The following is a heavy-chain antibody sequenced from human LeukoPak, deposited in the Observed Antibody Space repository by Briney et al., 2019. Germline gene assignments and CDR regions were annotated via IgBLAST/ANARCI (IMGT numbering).Heavy chain of an antibody. V-gene: IGHV4-59*08. D-gene: IGHD1-26*01. CDR3: ARRERYSGSYGYYYYMDV. CDR1: GGSISSYY. J-gene: IGHJ6*03. CDR2: IYYSGST. Sequence: SETLSLTCTVSGGSISSYYWSWIRQPPGKGLEWIGYIYYSGSTNYNPSLKSRVTISVDTSKNQFSLKLSPVTAADTAVYYCARRERYSGSYGYYYYMDVWGKGTTVTVSS.